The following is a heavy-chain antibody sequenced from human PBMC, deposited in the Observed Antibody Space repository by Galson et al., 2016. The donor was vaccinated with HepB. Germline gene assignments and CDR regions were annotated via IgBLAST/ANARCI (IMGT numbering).Heavy chain of an antibody. Sequence: VSCKASGGTFSSYAISWVRQAPGQGLEWMGGIIPIFGTANYAQKFQGRVTITADESTSTAYMELSSLRSEDTAVYYCARALYCGGDCYSRRMDVWGQGTTVTVSS. J-gene: IGHJ6*02. CDR3: ARALYCGGDCYSRRMDV. D-gene: IGHD2-21*02. CDR2: IIPIFGTA. CDR1: GGTFSSYA. V-gene: IGHV1-69*01.